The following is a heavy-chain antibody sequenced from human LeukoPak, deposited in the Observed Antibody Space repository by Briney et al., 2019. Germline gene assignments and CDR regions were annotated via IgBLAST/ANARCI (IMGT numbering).Heavy chain of an antibody. Sequence: GGSLRLSCAGSGFIFSNYEMNWVRQAPGKGLEWVSYISSTGSDIYYADSVKGRFTISRDNAKNSLYLQMNSLRAEDTAVYYCARDLPTGTYRAYFDNWGHGTLVTVSS. J-gene: IGHJ4*01. V-gene: IGHV3-48*03. CDR2: ISSTGSDI. CDR1: GFIFSNYE. D-gene: IGHD1-26*01. CDR3: ARDLPTGTYRAYFDN.